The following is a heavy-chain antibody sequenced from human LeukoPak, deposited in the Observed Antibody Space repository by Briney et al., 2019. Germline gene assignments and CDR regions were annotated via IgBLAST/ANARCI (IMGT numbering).Heavy chain of an antibody. V-gene: IGHV3-30-3*01. CDR1: GFTFSSYA. CDR3: ARGVAAAANDDPSFDY. Sequence: GGSLRLSCAASGFTFSSYAMYWVRQAPGKGLEWVAVISYDGSNKYYADSVKGRFTISRDNSKNTLYLQMNSLRAEDTAVYYCARGVAAAANDDPSFDYWGQGTLVTVSS. CDR2: ISYDGSNK. D-gene: IGHD6-13*01. J-gene: IGHJ4*02.